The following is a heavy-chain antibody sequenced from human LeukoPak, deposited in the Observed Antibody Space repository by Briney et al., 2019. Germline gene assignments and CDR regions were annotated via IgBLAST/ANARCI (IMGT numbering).Heavy chain of an antibody. CDR1: GGSISGYY. CDR3: ARQYSDILTGYHRGELYWYFDL. CDR2: IYYSGST. Sequence: SETLSLTCTVSGGSISGYYWSWIRQPPGKGLEWIGYIYYSGSTNYNLSLKSRVTISVDTSKNQFSLKLSSVTAADTAVYYCARQYSDILTGYHRGELYWYFDLWGRGTLVTVSS. D-gene: IGHD3-9*01. J-gene: IGHJ2*01. V-gene: IGHV4-59*08.